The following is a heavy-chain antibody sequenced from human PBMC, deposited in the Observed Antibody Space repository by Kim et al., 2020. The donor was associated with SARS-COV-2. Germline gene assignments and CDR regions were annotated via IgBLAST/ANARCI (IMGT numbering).Heavy chain of an antibody. CDR1: GYTFTTYI. Sequence: ASVKVSCKASGYTFTTYIIHWVRQAPGQGLEWMGWINAGNDNTKYSQNFQGRVTITRDTFATTAYMDLFSLRSEDTAVFYCARSVTTDYYFDNWGQGTLV. J-gene: IGHJ4*02. D-gene: IGHD4-17*01. V-gene: IGHV1-3*01. CDR3: ARSVTTDYYFDN. CDR2: INAGNDNT.